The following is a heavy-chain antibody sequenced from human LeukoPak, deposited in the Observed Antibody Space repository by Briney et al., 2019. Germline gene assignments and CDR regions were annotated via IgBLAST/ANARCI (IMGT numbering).Heavy chain of an antibody. CDR1: GFTVSSNY. D-gene: IGHD4-11*01. V-gene: IGHV3-53*01. Sequence: GGSLRLSCAGSGFTVSSNYMSWVRQAPGKGREGVAVIYSGGSTYYADSVKGRFTISRDNSKNTLYLQMNSLRAEDTAVYYCACPSVATDYYYGMDVSGQGTTVTVSS. CDR3: ACPSVATDYYYGMDV. CDR2: IYSGGST. J-gene: IGHJ6*02.